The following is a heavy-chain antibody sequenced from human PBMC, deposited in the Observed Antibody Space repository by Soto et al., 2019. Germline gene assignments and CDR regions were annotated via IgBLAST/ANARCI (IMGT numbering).Heavy chain of an antibody. D-gene: IGHD2-15*01. Sequence: EVQLAESGGGLVQPGGSLRLSCAASGFTVSSSDMSWVRQAPGKGLEWVSVIYSGGGTYYADSVKGRFSISRDNSKNTLYLQMNSLRDEDTAVYYCVRSFFCSGGSCYSISSHWGQGTLVTVSS. CDR3: VRSFFCSGGSCYSISSH. CDR1: GFTVSSSD. V-gene: IGHV3-66*01. CDR2: IYSGGGT. J-gene: IGHJ4*02.